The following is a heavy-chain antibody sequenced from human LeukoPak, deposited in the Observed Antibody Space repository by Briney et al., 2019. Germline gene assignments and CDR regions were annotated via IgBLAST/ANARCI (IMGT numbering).Heavy chain of an antibody. CDR1: GGSISSYY. Sequence: PSETLSLTCTVSGGSISSYYWSWLRQPAGKGLEWIGRIYTSGSTNYNPSLKSRVTMSVDTSKNQFSLKLSSVTAADTAVYYCARITIFGVGHYYYYMDVWGKGTTVTVSS. J-gene: IGHJ6*03. CDR2: IYTSGST. V-gene: IGHV4-4*07. D-gene: IGHD3-3*01. CDR3: ARITIFGVGHYYYYMDV.